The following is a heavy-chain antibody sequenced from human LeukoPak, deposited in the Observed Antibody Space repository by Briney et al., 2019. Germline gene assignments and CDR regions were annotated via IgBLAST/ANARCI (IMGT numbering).Heavy chain of an antibody. CDR3: ATIQLWFAGTPN. J-gene: IGHJ4*02. V-gene: IGHV4-39*01. CDR1: GDSLGSGMYY. CDR2: LYYGGNT. Sequence: SETLSLTCTVSGDSLGSGMYYWGWIRQSPGKGLEWIGSLYYGGNTYYNPSLKSRVTISVDTSNNQFSLRLTSVTAADTAVNYCATIQLWFAGTPNWGQGTLVIVSS. D-gene: IGHD5-18*01.